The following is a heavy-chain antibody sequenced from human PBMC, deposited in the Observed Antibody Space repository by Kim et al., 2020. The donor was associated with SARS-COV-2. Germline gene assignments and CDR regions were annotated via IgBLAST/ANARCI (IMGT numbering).Heavy chain of an antibody. CDR3: AKDLGDYVWGSYRYKGFDY. V-gene: IGHV3-23*01. CDR2: ISGSGGST. D-gene: IGHD3-16*02. Sequence: GGSLRLSCAASGFTFSSYAMSWVRQAPGKGLEWVSAISGSGGSTYYADSVKGRFTISRDNSKNTLYLQMNSLRAEDTAVYYCAKDLGDYVWGSYRYKGFDYWGQGTLVTVYS. J-gene: IGHJ4*02. CDR1: GFTFSSYA.